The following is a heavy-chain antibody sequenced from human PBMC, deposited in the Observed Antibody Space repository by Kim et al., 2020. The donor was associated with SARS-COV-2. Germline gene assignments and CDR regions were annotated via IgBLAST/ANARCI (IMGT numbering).Heavy chain of an antibody. J-gene: IGHJ6*02. CDR3: ARDTYFYYYGLDV. V-gene: IGHV4-59*01. Sequence: YNPSLTGQVTISVDTSKHPFSLNLTSVTAAGTAVYYCARDTYFYYYGLDVWGQGTTVTVSS.